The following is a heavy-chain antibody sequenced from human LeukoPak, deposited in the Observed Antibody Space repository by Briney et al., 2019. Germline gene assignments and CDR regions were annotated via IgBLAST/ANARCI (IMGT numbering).Heavy chain of an antibody. D-gene: IGHD3-22*01. V-gene: IGHV3-23*01. CDR2: ISGSGGST. CDR3: AKEPPVSDDIDY. CDR1: GFTVKGQT. Sequence: GGSLRLSCAASGFTVKGQTMSWVRQAPGKGLEWVSAISGSGGSTYYADSVKGRFTISRDNSKNTLYLQMNSLRAEDTAVYYCAKEPPVSDDIDYWGQGTLVTVSS. J-gene: IGHJ4*02.